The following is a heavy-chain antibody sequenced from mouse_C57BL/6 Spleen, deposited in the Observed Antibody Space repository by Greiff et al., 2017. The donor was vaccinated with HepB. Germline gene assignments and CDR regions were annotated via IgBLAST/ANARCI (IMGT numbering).Heavy chain of an antibody. D-gene: IGHD2-5*01. CDR2: ISSGSSTI. J-gene: IGHJ2*01. V-gene: IGHV5-17*01. Sequence: EVQVVESGGGLVKPGGSLKLSCAASGFTFSDYGMHWVRQAPEKGLEWVAYISSGSSTIYYADTVKGRFTISRDNAKNTLFLQMTSLRSEDTAMYYCARGYSNYLYYFDYWGQGTTLTVSS. CDR1: GFTFSDYG. CDR3: ARGYSNYLYYFDY.